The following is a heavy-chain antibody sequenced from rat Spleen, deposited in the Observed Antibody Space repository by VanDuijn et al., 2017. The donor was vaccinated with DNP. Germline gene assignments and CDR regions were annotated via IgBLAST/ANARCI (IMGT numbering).Heavy chain of an antibody. CDR1: GFTFSDYN. D-gene: IGHD3-8*01. CDR2: VIYDGSKT. V-gene: IGHV5S10*01. CDR3: ATPVPARY. J-gene: IGHJ2*01. Sequence: EVHLVESGGGLVQPGRSLKLSCAASGFTFSDYNMAWVRQAPKMGLEWVATVIYDGSKTYSRDSVKGRFTLSRDNAKNTLYLQMDSLRSEDTATYYCATPVPARYWGQGVMVTVSS.